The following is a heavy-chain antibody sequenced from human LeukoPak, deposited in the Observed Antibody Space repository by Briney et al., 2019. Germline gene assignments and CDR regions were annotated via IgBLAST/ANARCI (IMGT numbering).Heavy chain of an antibody. CDR1: GYTFTSYG. Sequence: ASVKVSCKASGYTFTSYGISWVRQAPGQGLEWMGWISEYNGNTNYAQKLQGRVTMTTDTSTSTAYMELRSLRSDDTAVYYCARVGDPDNILTGYLDYWGQGTLVTVSS. CDR2: ISEYNGNT. J-gene: IGHJ4*02. D-gene: IGHD3-9*01. CDR3: ARVGDPDNILTGYLDY. V-gene: IGHV1-18*01.